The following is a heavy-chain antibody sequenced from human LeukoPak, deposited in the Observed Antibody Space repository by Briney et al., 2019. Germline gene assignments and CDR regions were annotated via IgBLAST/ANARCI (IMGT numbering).Heavy chain of an antibody. CDR2: VFTDGSST. V-gene: IGHV3-74*01. CDR1: GFSFSNTW. D-gene: IGHD1-14*01. J-gene: IGHJ4*02. Sequence: PGGTLRLSCAASGFSFSNTWMHWVRQAPGKGLEWVSVVFTDGSSTSYADSVQGRFTVSRDNAKYTVYLQMNSLRVEDTAVYDCVSSDRLDYWGQGALATVSS. CDR3: VSSDRLDY.